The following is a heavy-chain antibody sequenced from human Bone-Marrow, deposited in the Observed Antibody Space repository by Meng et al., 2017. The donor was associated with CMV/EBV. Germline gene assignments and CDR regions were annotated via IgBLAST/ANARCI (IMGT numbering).Heavy chain of an antibody. CDR3: ARLFKRLDIVVVPAAIEYYFDY. V-gene: IGHV1-2*02. CDR1: GYTFTSYA. CDR2: INPNSGGT. Sequence: ASVKVSCKASGYTFTSYAMNWVRQAPGQGLEWMGWINPNSGGTNYAQKFQGRVTMTRDTSISTAYMELSRLRSDDTAVYYCARLFKRLDIVVVPAAIEYYFDYWGQGTRVTVSS. D-gene: IGHD2-2*03. J-gene: IGHJ4*02.